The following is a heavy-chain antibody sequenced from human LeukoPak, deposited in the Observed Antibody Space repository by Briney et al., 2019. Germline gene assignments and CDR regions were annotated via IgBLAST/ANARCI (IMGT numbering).Heavy chain of an antibody. CDR2: INHSGST. CDR1: GGSFSGYY. D-gene: IGHD1-26*01. V-gene: IGHV4-34*01. Sequence: PSETLSLTCAVYGGSFSGYYWSWIRQPPGKGLEWIGEINHSGSTNYNPSLKSRVTISVDTSKNQFSLKLSSVTAADMAVYYCASPWELQEAGYWGQGTLVTVSS. J-gene: IGHJ4*02. CDR3: ASPWELQEAGY.